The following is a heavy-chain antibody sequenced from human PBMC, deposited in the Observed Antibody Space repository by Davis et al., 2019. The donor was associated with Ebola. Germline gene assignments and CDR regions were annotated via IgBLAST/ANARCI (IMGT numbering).Heavy chain of an antibody. D-gene: IGHD6-13*01. CDR1: GFTFSSYS. CDR3: ARGEQQLADY. V-gene: IGHV3-48*04. Sequence: GESLKISCAASGFTFSSYSMNWVRQAPGKGLEWVSYISSSSSTIYYADSVKGRFTISRDNAKNTLYLQMNSLRAEDTAVYYCARGEQQLADYWGQGTLVTVSS. J-gene: IGHJ4*02. CDR2: ISSSSSTI.